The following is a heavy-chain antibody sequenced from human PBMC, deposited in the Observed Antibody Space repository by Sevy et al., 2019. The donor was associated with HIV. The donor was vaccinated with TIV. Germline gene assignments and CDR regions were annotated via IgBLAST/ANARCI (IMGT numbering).Heavy chain of an antibody. J-gene: IGHJ4*02. D-gene: IGHD6-19*01. CDR3: VSRFLSYRSGWSYFDY. CDR2: IFSSGST. Sequence: GGSLRLSCAISGFTVNDKYIIWVRQAPDKGLEWVSVIFSSGSTYDADSANGRFTISRDNSKNTRDLQMNSVRAEDTAVYYCVSRFLSYRSGWSYFDYWGQGTLVTVSS. V-gene: IGHV3-66*02. CDR1: GFTVNDKY.